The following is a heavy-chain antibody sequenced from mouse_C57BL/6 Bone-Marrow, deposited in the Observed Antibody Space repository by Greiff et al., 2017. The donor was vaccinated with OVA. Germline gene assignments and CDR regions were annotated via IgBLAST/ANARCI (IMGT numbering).Heavy chain of an antibody. V-gene: IGHV1-26*01. CDR2: INPNNGGT. CDR3: AREGGYYYGSRRYFDV. J-gene: IGHJ1*03. CDR1: GYTFTDYY. D-gene: IGHD1-1*01. Sequence: VQLQQSGPELVKPGASVKISCKASGYTFTDYYMNWVKQSHGKSLEWIGDINPNNGGTSYNQKLKGKATLTVDKSSSTAYMELRSLTAEDSAVYYCAREGGYYYGSRRYFDVWGTGTTVTVSS.